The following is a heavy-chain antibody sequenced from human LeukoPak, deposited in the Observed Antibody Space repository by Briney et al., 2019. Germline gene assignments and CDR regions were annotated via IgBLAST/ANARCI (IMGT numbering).Heavy chain of an antibody. Sequence: ASVTVSYKASGYSFTRHYMHWVRQAPGHGLEWMGLINPSGSSTLYAQKFQGRVTMTRDMSTTTDYMELSSLRSEDTAVYYCARDNSVGDIAWWFDPWGQGTLVTVSS. CDR1: GYSFTRHY. J-gene: IGHJ5*02. CDR2: INPSGSST. V-gene: IGHV1-46*01. CDR3: ARDNSVGDIAWWFDP. D-gene: IGHD3-16*02.